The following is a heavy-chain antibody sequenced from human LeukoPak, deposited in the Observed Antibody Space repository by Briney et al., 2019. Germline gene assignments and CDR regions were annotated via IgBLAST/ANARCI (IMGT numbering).Heavy chain of an antibody. Sequence: ASVKVSCKASGYTFTGYYMHWVRQAPGQGLEWMGWINPNSGGTNYAQKFQGRVTMTRDTSISTAYMELSRLRSDDTAVYYCARGGRYCSSTSCSYFDYWGQGTLVTVSS. V-gene: IGHV1-2*02. CDR2: INPNSGGT. J-gene: IGHJ4*02. D-gene: IGHD2-2*01. CDR1: GYTFTGYY. CDR3: ARGGRYCSSTSCSYFDY.